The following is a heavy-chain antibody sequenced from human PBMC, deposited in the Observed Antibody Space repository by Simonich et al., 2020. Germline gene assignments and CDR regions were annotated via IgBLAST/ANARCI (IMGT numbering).Heavy chain of an antibody. CDR1: GYSISSGYY. Sequence: QVQLQESGPGLVKPSETLSLTCAVSGYSISSGYYWGWIRQPPGKGLEWIGSIYHSGSNDYNPSLKSRVTIAVDTSKNQFSLKLSSVTAADTAVYYCARVGYSNYYYYGMDVWGQGTTVTVSS. V-gene: IGHV4-38-2*01. J-gene: IGHJ6*02. D-gene: IGHD6-13*01. CDR3: ARVGYSNYYYYGMDV. CDR2: IYHSGSN.